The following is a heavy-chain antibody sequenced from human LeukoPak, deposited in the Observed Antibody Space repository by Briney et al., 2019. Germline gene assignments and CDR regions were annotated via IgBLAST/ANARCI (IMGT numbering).Heavy chain of an antibody. D-gene: IGHD6-19*01. CDR3: ARDRDSIAVAGSQRYFDY. J-gene: IGHJ4*02. CDR2: ISGYNGKT. V-gene: IGHV1-18*01. CDR1: GYTLNTYG. Sequence: GASVKVSCKAAGYTLNTYGVSWVRQAPGQGLEWMGWISGYNGKTDFAQKLQGRLTMTTDASTNTAYMELRSLTSDDTAVYYCARDRDSIAVAGSQRYFDYWGQGTLVTVSS.